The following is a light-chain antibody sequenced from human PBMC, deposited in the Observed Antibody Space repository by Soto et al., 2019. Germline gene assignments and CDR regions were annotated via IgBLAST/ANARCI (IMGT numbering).Light chain of an antibody. V-gene: IGKV1-27*01. CDR3: QKYSSVPV. CDR1: QDIRNF. J-gene: IGKJ3*01. Sequence: DIQMTQSPTSLSASVGHRVTITCRASQDIRNFVAWYQQKPGKAPKLLIYAASTLQSGVPSRFSGSGSGTDFTLTINSLQPEDVATYSCQKYSSVPVFGPGTKVEI. CDR2: AAS.